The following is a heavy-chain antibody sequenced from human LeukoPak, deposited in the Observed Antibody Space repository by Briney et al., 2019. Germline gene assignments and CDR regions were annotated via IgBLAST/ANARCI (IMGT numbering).Heavy chain of an antibody. CDR3: AREQSGTRGWYTVDY. CDR2: IRPDGDRT. V-gene: IGHV3-23*01. Sequence: GGSLKLSCAASGFTFSTYAITWVRQGPGKGLEWVSAIRPDGDRTYYANSVRGRFTISRDNSKDTVYLQINGLRVEDTAVYYCAREQSGTRGWYTVDYWGQGTLVTVSS. D-gene: IGHD6-19*01. J-gene: IGHJ4*02. CDR1: GFTFSTYA.